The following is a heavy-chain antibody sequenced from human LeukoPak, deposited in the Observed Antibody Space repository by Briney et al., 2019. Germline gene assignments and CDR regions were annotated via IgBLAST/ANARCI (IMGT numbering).Heavy chain of an antibody. J-gene: IGHJ4*02. Sequence: SETLSLTCAVYGGSFSGYYWSWIRQPPGKGLEWIGYIYYSGSTNYNPSLKSRVTISVDTSKNQFSLKLSSVTAADTAVYYCARLGPTADFDYWGQGTLVTVSS. CDR1: GGSFSGYY. CDR3: ARLGPTADFDY. V-gene: IGHV4-59*08. CDR2: IYYSGST. D-gene: IGHD2-21*02.